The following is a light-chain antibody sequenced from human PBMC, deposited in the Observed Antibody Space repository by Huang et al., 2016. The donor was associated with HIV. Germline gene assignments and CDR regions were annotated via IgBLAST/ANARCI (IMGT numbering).Light chain of an antibody. CDR1: QSVLYGSNNKNY. CDR2: WAS. Sequence: DIVMTQSPDSLAVSLGETVTINCKFRQSVLYGSNNKNYLAWYQQKPGQPRKLLIYWASIKESGVPDRFSGSGAGTDFTITINSLQAEDVAVYYCQQHFYNPTFGPGTKVEI. V-gene: IGKV4-1*01. CDR3: QQHFYNPT. J-gene: IGKJ3*01.